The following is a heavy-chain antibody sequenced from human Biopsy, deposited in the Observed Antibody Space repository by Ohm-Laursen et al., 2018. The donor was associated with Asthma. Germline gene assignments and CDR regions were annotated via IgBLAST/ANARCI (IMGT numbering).Heavy chain of an antibody. CDR1: GYTFTSYY. CDR3: ARGQKSAGDRWFDP. J-gene: IGHJ5*02. V-gene: IGHV1-2*06. Sequence: ASVKVSCKASGYTFTSYYMHWMRQAPGQGLEWMGRINPNSGATNYAQKFQGRVTMTRDTSISTAYMEVSRPRSDDTAVYYCARGQKSAGDRWFDPWGQGTLVTVSS. D-gene: IGHD6-13*01. CDR2: INPNSGAT.